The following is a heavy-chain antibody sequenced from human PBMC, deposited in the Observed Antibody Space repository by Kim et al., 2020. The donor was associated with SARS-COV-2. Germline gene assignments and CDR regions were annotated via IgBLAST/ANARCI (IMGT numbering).Heavy chain of an antibody. CDR3: ARHDSSRILEGLIGGGGMDV. CDR1: GGSISSSSYY. D-gene: IGHD3-3*01. Sequence: SETLSLTCTVSGGSISSSSYYWGWIRQPPGKGLEWIGSIYYSGSTYYNPSLKSRVTISVDTSKNQFSLKLSSVAAADTAVYYCARHDSSRILEGLIGGGGMDVWGQGTTVTVSS. V-gene: IGHV4-39*01. CDR2: IYYSGST. J-gene: IGHJ6*02.